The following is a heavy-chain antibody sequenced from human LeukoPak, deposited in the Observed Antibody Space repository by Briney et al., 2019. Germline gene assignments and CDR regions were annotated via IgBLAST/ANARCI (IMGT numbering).Heavy chain of an antibody. CDR3: ATRYYYGSGSYYRDAFDI. CDR1: GFTFSSHA. Sequence: GGSLRLSCAASGFTFSSHAMSWVRQAPGKGLEWVSAISGSGGSTYYADSVKGRFTISRDNSKNTLYLQMNSLRAEDTAVYYCATRYYYGSGSYYRDAFDIWGQGTMVTVSS. J-gene: IGHJ3*02. D-gene: IGHD3-10*01. CDR2: ISGSGGST. V-gene: IGHV3-23*01.